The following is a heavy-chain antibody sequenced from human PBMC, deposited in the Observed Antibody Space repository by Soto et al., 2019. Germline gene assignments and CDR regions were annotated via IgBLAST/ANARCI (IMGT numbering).Heavy chain of an antibody. J-gene: IGHJ4*02. CDR2: ITTYNGDT. V-gene: IGHV1-18*01. CDR1: GYTFTSYG. Sequence: ASVKVSCKASGYTFTSYGISWVRQAPGQGLEWMGWITTYNGDTNYAQNLQGRVTMTTDTSTSTVYMELRSLRSDDTAVYYCARKSIIDAFDYWGQGTLVTVSS. CDR3: ARKSIIDAFDY.